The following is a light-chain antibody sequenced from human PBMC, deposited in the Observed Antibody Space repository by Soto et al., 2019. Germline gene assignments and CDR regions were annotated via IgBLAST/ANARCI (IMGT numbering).Light chain of an antibody. J-gene: IGKJ1*01. Sequence: EIVMTQSPATLSVSPGERATLSCRASQSVGSNLAWYQLKPGQARRLLIYGASTRATGIPARFSGSGSGTDFTLTISSLQSEDFAIYFCQQYNNWPPDRTFGQGTKVEIK. V-gene: IGKV3-15*01. CDR1: QSVGSN. CDR3: QQYNNWPPDRT. CDR2: GAS.